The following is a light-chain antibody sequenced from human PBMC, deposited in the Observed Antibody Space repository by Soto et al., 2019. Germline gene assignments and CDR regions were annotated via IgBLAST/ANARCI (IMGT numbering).Light chain of an antibody. CDR3: CSYAGGSIYF. CDR1: IRDVGAYDY. J-gene: IGLJ1*01. Sequence: QSALTQPGSLSGSPGQSITISCTGTIRDVGAYDYVSWYQQYPDKAPQLLIYYVDHRPSGVSSRFSGSKSGNTASLTISGLQAEDEGDYYCCSYAGGSIYFFGTGTKVTVL. CDR2: YVD. V-gene: IGLV2-14*03.